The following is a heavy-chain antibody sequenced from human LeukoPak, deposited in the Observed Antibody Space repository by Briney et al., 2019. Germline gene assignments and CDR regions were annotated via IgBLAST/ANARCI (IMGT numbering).Heavy chain of an antibody. CDR3: ARGRILRFNWFDP. CDR1: GYTFTGYY. V-gene: IGHV1-2*02. D-gene: IGHD2-21*01. CDR2: INPNSSGT. J-gene: IGHJ5*02. Sequence: GASVKVSCKASGYTFTGYYMHWVRQAPGQGLEWMGWINPNSSGTNYAQKFQGRVTMTRDTSISTAYMELSRLRSDDTAVYYCARGRILRFNWFDPWGQGTLVTVSS.